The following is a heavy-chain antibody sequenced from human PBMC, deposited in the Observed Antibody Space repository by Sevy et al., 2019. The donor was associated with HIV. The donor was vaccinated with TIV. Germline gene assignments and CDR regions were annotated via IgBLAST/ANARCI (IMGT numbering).Heavy chain of an antibody. J-gene: IGHJ1*01. CDR3: ALERLSSSVAKYFQI. CDR1: GFTFSDYS. D-gene: IGHD1-1*01. Sequence: GGSLRLSCAASGFTFSDYSMHWVRQAPGKGLEWVATISYDGSNKHYADSVKGRFTLSRDNSKNSLFLQMNSLSAEDTAVYYCALERLSSSVAKYFQIWGQGTLVTVSS. CDR2: ISYDGSNK. V-gene: IGHV3-30-3*01.